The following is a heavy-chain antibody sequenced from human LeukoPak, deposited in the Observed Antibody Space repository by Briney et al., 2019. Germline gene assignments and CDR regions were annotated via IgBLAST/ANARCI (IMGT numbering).Heavy chain of an antibody. Sequence: PSETLSLTCTVSGGSVTSYYWSWIRQHPGKGLEWIGYIYYSGSTYYNPSLKSRVTISVDTSKNQFSLKLSSVTAADTAVYYCARDPRTPENYFDYWGQGTLVTVSS. CDR1: GGSVTSYY. J-gene: IGHJ4*02. D-gene: IGHD5-24*01. V-gene: IGHV4-59*06. CDR2: IYYSGST. CDR3: ARDPRTPENYFDY.